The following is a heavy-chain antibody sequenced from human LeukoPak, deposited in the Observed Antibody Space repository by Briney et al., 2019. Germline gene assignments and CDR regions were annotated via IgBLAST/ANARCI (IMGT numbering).Heavy chain of an antibody. D-gene: IGHD3-10*01. Sequence: GGSLRLSCAASGFTFSNYAMSWVRQAPGKGLECVSVIYSDSSTYYADSVKGRFTFSRDNSKNTLYLQMNSLRAEDTAVYCCAKGGMSTIVRGVIGYMDVWGKGTTVTISS. CDR1: GFTFSNYA. CDR2: IYSDSST. V-gene: IGHV3-23*03. J-gene: IGHJ6*03. CDR3: AKGGMSTIVRGVIGYMDV.